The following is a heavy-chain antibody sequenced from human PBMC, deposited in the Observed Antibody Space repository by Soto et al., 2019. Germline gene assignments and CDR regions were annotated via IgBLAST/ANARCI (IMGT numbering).Heavy chain of an antibody. D-gene: IGHD4-4*01. CDR1: GFTFSSYA. Sequence: EVQLLESGGGLVQPGGSLRLSCAASGFTFSSYAMSWVRQAPGKGLEWVSAISGSGGSTYYADSVKGRFTISRDNSKNTLYLQMNSLRAEDTAVYYCAKFVSPDYSNYGGYYYYYMDVWGKGTTVTVSS. J-gene: IGHJ6*03. CDR2: ISGSGGST. V-gene: IGHV3-23*01. CDR3: AKFVSPDYSNYGGYYYYYMDV.